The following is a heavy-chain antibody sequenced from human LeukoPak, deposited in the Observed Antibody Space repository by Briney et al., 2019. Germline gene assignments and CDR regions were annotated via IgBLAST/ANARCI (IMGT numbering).Heavy chain of an antibody. V-gene: IGHV3-21*01. Sequence: GGSLRLSCAASGFTFSTYSMNWVRQAPGKGLEWVSSISSTSSYIYYADSVKGRFTISRDNAKNSLYLQMNSLRAEDTAVYYCARDLAAGEHFYFDLWGRGALVTVSS. CDR1: GFTFSTYS. D-gene: IGHD7-27*01. CDR3: ARDLAAGEHFYFDL. CDR2: ISSTSSYI. J-gene: IGHJ2*01.